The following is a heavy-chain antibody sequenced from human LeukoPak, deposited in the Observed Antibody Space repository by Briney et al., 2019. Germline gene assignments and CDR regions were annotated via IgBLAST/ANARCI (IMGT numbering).Heavy chain of an antibody. V-gene: IGHV1-69*05. J-gene: IGHJ5*02. Sequence: SVKVSYKASRGTFSSYAISWLRQAPGQPLEWMGRIIPIFGTANYAQKFHGRVTITTDESTSTAHIELSSLRSEDTAVYYCAREADYYDQQAYNWFDPWGQGTLVTVSS. CDR3: AREADYYDQQAYNWFDP. D-gene: IGHD3-22*01. CDR1: RGTFSSYA. CDR2: IIPIFGTA.